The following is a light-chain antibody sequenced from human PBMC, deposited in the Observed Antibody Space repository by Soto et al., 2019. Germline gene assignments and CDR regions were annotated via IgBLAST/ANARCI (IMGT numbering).Light chain of an antibody. V-gene: IGKV3-15*01. J-gene: IGKJ4*01. CDR1: QSVTNN. Sequence: EIMMTQSPATLSVSPGEEATLSCRASQSVTNNLAWYQQKPGQAPRLLIYGASTGATGIPARFSGSGSGTEFTLTIRSLQSEDFAVYYCQQYNNWPLTFGGGTKVEIK. CDR3: QQYNNWPLT. CDR2: GAS.